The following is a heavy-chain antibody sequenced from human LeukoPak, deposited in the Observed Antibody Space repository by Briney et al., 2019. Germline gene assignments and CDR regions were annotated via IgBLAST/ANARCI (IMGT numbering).Heavy chain of an antibody. J-gene: IGHJ6*02. V-gene: IGHV1-2*04. CDR3: ARDLRGYSYYYGMDV. CDR1: GYTFTGYY. D-gene: IGHD5-12*01. Sequence: GASVKVSCKASGYTFTGYYMHWVRQAPGQGLEWMGWINPNSGGTNYAQKFQGWVTMTRDTSISTAYMELSRLRSDDTAVYYCARDLRGYSYYYGMDVWGQGTTVTVSS. CDR2: INPNSGGT.